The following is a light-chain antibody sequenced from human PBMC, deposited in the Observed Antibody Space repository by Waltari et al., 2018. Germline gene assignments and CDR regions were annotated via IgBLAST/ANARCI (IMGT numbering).Light chain of an antibody. CDR2: VNSDGSH. J-gene: IGLJ3*02. CDR1: SGHSSNV. CDR3: QTGGHGTWV. V-gene: IGLV4-69*01. Sequence: QLVLTQSPSASASLGASVKLTCTLSSGHSSNVIAWLQQRPEKGPRYLMKVNSDGSHSKGDEMPYRVSGSSSGAGRYLTSSSLQSEDEGDYYCQTGGHGTWVFGGGTKLTVL.